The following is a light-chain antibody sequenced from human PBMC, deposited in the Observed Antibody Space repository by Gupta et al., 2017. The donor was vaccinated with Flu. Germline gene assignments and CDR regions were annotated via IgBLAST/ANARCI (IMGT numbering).Light chain of an antibody. Sequence: TISAIGSDNYVSWYQQHPGKAPKLLIYGVTNRPSGVSNRFSGSKSGDTASLTISGLQAEDEADYYCSSCTSSTTVVFGGGTKLTVL. CDR3: SSCTSSTTVV. V-gene: IGLV2-14*01. CDR1: ISAIGSDNY. J-gene: IGLJ2*01. CDR2: GVT.